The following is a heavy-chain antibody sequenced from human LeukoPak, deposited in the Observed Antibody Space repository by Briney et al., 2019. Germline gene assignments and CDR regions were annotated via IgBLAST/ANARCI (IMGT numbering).Heavy chain of an antibody. J-gene: IGHJ4*02. CDR1: GGPITEYY. V-gene: IGHV4-59*01. D-gene: IGHD1-26*01. CDR3: ARDRGTTGYYYLDS. Sequence: SETLCLTCSVSGGPITEYYWSWIRQPPGKGLEWIGYIYHTGSTNYSPSLKSRVTMSVDASRNQFSLKLVSVTAADTAVYYCARDRGTTGYYYLDSWGQGILVTVSS. CDR2: IYHTGST.